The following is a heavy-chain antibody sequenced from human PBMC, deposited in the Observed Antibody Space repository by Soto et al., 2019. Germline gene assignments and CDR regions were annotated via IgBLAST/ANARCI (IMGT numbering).Heavy chain of an antibody. J-gene: IGHJ5*02. CDR2: ISTSSSTI. CDR3: ATDLGYGVSTSCS. CDR1: GFSFSSYA. D-gene: IGHD2-2*01. V-gene: IGHV3-48*02. Sequence: EVQLVESGGGLVQPGGSLRLSCAASGFSFSSYAMNWVRQAPGRGLEWLSYISTSSSTIYYADSVKGRFTISRDNAKSSLYLQMNSLRDEDTALYYWATDLGYGVSTSCSWGQGTLVSVSS.